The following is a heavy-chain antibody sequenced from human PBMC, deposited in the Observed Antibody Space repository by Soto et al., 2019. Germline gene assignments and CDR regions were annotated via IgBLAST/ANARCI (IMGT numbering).Heavy chain of an antibody. Sequence: QVQLQESGPGLVKPWETLSLTCTVSGDSISSYYWSWIRQPPGQGLEWIGYIFYSGNTNYNPSLDSRVTISLDTSKNQFSLKLSSVTAADTALYFCARSPSTFDGNWFDPWGQGTLVIVSS. CDR3: ARSPSTFDGNWFDP. D-gene: IGHD2-2*01. J-gene: IGHJ5*02. CDR1: GDSISSYY. CDR2: IFYSGNT. V-gene: IGHV4-59*01.